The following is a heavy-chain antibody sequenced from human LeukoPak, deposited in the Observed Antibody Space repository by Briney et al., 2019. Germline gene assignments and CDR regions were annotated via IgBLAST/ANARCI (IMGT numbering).Heavy chain of an antibody. D-gene: IGHD6-19*01. CDR2: ISAYNGNT. CDR3: ARDFEAGYSSGWSGY. Sequence: WASVKVSCKASGYTFTSYGISWVRQAPGQGLEWMGWISAYNGNTNYAQKLQGRVNMTTDTSTSTAYMELRSLRSDDTAVYYCARDFEAGYSSGWSGYWGQGTLVTVSS. J-gene: IGHJ4*02. CDR1: GYTFTSYG. V-gene: IGHV1-18*01.